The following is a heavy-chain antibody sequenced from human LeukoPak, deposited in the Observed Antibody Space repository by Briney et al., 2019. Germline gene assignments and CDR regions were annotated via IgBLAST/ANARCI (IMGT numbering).Heavy chain of an antibody. J-gene: IGHJ6*03. CDR2: IDTDGSIT. D-gene: IGHD6-6*01. CDR1: GYTFSSYW. CDR3: AKAGSSSSVDYYYYMDV. Sequence: TGGSLRLSCAASGYTFSSYWMHWVRQAPGKGLVWVSRIDTDGSITSYADSVKGRFTISRDNAKNTLYLQMNSLRAEDTAVYYCAKAGSSSSVDYYYYMDVWGKGTTVTVSS. V-gene: IGHV3-74*01.